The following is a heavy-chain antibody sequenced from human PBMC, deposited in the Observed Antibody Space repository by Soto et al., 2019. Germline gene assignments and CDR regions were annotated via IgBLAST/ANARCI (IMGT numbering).Heavy chain of an antibody. J-gene: IGHJ4*02. CDR1: GYTFTSYY. Sequence: QVQLVQSGAEVKKPGASVKVSCKASGYTFTSYYMHWVRQAPGQGLEWMGIINPSGGSTSYAQKFQGRVNMTRNTSTSKVYMELSSLRSEDTAVYYCARVRDMDSSGYYDFDYWGQGTLVTVSS. CDR3: ARVRDMDSSGYYDFDY. CDR2: INPSGGST. D-gene: IGHD3-22*01. V-gene: IGHV1-46*01.